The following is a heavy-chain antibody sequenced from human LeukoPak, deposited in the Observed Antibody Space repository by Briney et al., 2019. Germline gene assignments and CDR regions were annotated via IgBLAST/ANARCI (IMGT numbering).Heavy chain of an antibody. V-gene: IGHV3-66*02. J-gene: IGHJ4*02. CDR1: GFTVSSNY. CDR3: ARGIVATIPYFDY. CDR2: IYSGGST. D-gene: IGHD5-12*01. Sequence: PGGSLRLSCAASGFTVSSNYMSWVRQAPGKGLEWVSVIYSGGSTYYADSVKGRFTISRDNSKNTLYLQMNSLRAEDTAVYYCARGIVATIPYFDYWGQGTLVTVSS.